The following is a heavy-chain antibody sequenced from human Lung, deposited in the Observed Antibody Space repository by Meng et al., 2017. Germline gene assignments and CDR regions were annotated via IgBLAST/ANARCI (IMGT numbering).Heavy chain of an antibody. V-gene: IGHV1-18*01. J-gene: IGHJ5*02. Sequence: QVQLVQSGDEVKKPGASVKGTCTASGYTFTSYGISWVRQAPGQGLEWMGWISGYNGNTNYAQKFQGRVTMTTDTSTSTAYMELRSLRSDDTAVYYCARDRYCSTTSCTGWFDPWGQGTLVTVSS. D-gene: IGHD2-2*01. CDR2: ISGYNGNT. CDR3: ARDRYCSTTSCTGWFDP. CDR1: GYTFTSYG.